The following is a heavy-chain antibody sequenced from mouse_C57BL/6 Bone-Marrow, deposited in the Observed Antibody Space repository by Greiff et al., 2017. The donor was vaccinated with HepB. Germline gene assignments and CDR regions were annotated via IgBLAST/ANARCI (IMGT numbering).Heavy chain of an antibody. D-gene: IGHD1-1*01. CDR1: GYTFTDYN. CDR2: INPNNGGT. J-gene: IGHJ1*03. V-gene: IGHV1-18*01. CDR3: ARLLRSYWYFDV. Sequence: VQLQQSGPELVKPGASVKIPCKASGYTFTDYNMDWVKQSHGKSLEWIGDINPNNGGTIYNQKFKGKATLTVDKSSSTAYMELRSLTSEDTAVYYCARLLRSYWYFDVWGTGTTVTVSS.